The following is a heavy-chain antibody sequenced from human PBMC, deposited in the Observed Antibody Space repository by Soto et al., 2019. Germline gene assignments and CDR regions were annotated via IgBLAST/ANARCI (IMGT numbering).Heavy chain of an antibody. CDR3: ARGPPPYCGGDCSSKPTLYYFDY. D-gene: IGHD2-21*02. V-gene: IGHV3-33*01. CDR2: IWYDGSNK. Sequence: QVQLVESGGGVVQPGRSLRLSCAASGFTFSSYGMHWVRQAPGKGLEWVAVIWYDGSNKYYADSVKGRFTISRDNSKNTLYLQMNSLRAEDTAVYYCARGPPPYCGGDCSSKPTLYYFDYWGQGTLVTVSS. CDR1: GFTFSSYG. J-gene: IGHJ4*02.